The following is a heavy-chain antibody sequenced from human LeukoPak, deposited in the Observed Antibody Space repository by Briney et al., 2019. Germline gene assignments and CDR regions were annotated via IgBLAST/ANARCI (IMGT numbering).Heavy chain of an antibody. V-gene: IGHV1-69*13. CDR2: IIPIFDTA. Sequence: SVKVSCKASGGTFSSYAISWVRQAPGQGLEWMGRIIPIFDTANYAQKFQGRVTITADESTSTAYMELSSLRSEDTAVYYCAREHDYVWGSYRHYFDYWGQGTLVTVSS. D-gene: IGHD3-16*02. CDR3: AREHDYVWGSYRHYFDY. J-gene: IGHJ4*02. CDR1: GGTFSSYA.